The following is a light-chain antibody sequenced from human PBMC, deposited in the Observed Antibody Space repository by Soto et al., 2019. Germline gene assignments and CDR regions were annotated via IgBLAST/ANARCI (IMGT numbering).Light chain of an antibody. CDR1: QSISSY. CDR2: AAS. J-gene: IGKJ1*01. CDR3: QQSYSTPRT. V-gene: IGKV1-39*01. Sequence: DIQMTQSPSSLSASVGDRVTITCRASQSISSYLNWYQQKPGKAPKLLIYAASSLQSGVPSRFSGSGSGTEFTLTISSLQPEDFVTYYCQQSYSTPRTFGQGTKVEIK.